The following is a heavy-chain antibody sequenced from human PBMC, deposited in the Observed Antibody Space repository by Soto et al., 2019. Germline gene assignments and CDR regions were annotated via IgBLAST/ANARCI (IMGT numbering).Heavy chain of an antibody. CDR3: ARGLYSSGWSAFDY. CDR2: ISSSSSYI. J-gene: IGHJ4*02. CDR1: VFTFSSYS. D-gene: IGHD6-19*01. Sequence: GGSLRLACAASVFTFSSYSMNWVRQAPGKGLEWVSSISSSSSYIYYADSVKGRFTISRDNAKNSLYLQMNSLRAEDTAVYYCARGLYSSGWSAFDYWGQGTLVTVSS. V-gene: IGHV3-21*01.